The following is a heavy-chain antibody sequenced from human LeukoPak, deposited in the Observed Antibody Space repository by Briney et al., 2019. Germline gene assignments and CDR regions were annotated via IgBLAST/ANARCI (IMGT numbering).Heavy chain of an antibody. Sequence: GESLKISCKGSGYSFTSYWIGWVRQMPGKGLEWMGIIYPSDSDTRYSPSFQGQVTISADKSISTAYLQWSSLKASDTAMYFCARQSPRRWLQTTGDFDYWGQGTLVTVSS. D-gene: IGHD5-24*01. CDR3: ARQSPRRWLQTTGDFDY. CDR2: IYPSDSDT. CDR1: GYSFTSYW. V-gene: IGHV5-51*01. J-gene: IGHJ4*02.